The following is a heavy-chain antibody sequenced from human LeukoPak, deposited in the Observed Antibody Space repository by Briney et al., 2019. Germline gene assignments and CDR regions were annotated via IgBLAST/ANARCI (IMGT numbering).Heavy chain of an antibody. J-gene: IGHJ5*02. D-gene: IGHD2-2*03. CDR1: GFTFDDYG. CDR2: INWNGGST. Sequence: GGSLRLSCAASGFTFDDYGMSWVRHAPGKGLEWVSGINWNGGSTVYADSVKGRFTISRDNAKNSLYLQMNSLRAEDTALYYCARGGYCSSTSCSTYNWFDPWGQGTLVTVSS. V-gene: IGHV3-20*04. CDR3: ARGGYCSSTSCSTYNWFDP.